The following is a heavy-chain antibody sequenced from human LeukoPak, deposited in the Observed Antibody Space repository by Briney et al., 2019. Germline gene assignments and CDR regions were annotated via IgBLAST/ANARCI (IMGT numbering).Heavy chain of an antibody. CDR3: AKDREIDYYYYYVAV. CDR1: KFTFSHYA. D-gene: IGHD1-26*01. CDR2: ISWNSGSI. Sequence: GGSLILSCAASKFTFSHYAMHCVRLAPARGLEWGSGISWNSGSIGYADSVKGRFTISRDNAKNSLYLQMNSLRAEDTALYYCAKDREIDYYYYYVAVWGKGTTVTISS. V-gene: IGHV3-9*01. J-gene: IGHJ6*03.